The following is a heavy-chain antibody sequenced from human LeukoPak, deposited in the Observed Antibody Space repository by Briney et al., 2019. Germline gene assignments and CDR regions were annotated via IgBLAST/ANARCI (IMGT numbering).Heavy chain of an antibody. CDR2: INWDGGST. Sequence: GGSLRLSCAASGFTFDDYGMSWVRQAPGKGLEWVSGINWDGGSTGYADSVKGRFTISRDNAKNSLYLQMNSLRAEDTALYYCARVASRTYGDYFDYWGQGTLVTVSS. V-gene: IGHV3-20*04. CDR1: GFTFDDYG. J-gene: IGHJ4*02. D-gene: IGHD4-17*01. CDR3: ARVASRTYGDYFDY.